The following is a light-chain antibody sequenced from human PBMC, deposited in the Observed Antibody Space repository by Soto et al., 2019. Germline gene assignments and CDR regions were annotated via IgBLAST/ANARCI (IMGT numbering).Light chain of an antibody. J-gene: IGKJ2*01. CDR3: QQYNNWPPMST. CDR1: QNVGRT. CDR2: GTS. V-gene: IGKV3-15*01. Sequence: EIVMTQSPDTLSVSPGERATLSCRASQNVGRTVAWYQQRPGQAPRLLIHGTSTRAADIPARFSGSVSGTEFTLTINSLLPEDFVIYYCQQYNNWPPMSTFGQGTKLEMK.